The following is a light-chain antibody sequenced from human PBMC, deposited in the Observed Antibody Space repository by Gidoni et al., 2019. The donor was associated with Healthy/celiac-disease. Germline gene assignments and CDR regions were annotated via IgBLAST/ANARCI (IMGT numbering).Light chain of an antibody. CDR3: MQALQTPRLT. J-gene: IGKJ4*01. Sequence: DIVITQAPLSLPVTPGEPASISCRSSQSLLHSNGYNYLDWYLQKPGQSPQLLISLGSHRVSGVPDRFSGSGSGTDFTLKIIRVEAEDVGVYYCMQALQTPRLTFGGGTKVEIK. CDR1: QSLLHSNGYNY. V-gene: IGKV2-28*01. CDR2: LGS.